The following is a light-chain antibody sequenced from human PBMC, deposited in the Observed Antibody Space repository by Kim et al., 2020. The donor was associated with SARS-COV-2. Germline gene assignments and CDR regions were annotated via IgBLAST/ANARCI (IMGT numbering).Light chain of an antibody. CDR2: DAT. CDR1: QGISSY. J-gene: IGKJ3*01. CDR3: QQLNSFPPV. V-gene: IGKV1-9*01. Sequence: ASVGGRVTITCRARQGISSYLAWYQQIPGKAPNLLIYDATTLQSGVPSRFSGGGSGTDFTLTISSLQPEDFATYYCQQLNSFPPVFGPGTKVDIK.